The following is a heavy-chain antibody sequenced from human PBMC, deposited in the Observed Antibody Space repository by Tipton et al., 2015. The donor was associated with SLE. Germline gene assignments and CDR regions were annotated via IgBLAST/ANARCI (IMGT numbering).Heavy chain of an antibody. D-gene: IGHD5-24*01. J-gene: IGHJ4*02. CDR1: GFSFSSYW. Sequence: SGFSFSSYWMHWVRQPPGKGLVWVSRIFGDGNSASYADSVKGRFTISRDNAKNTLYLQMNSLRAEDTAVYYCARDWGDGYNPDYWGQGTLVTVSS. CDR3: ARDWGDGYNPDY. V-gene: IGHV3-74*01. CDR2: IFGDGNSA.